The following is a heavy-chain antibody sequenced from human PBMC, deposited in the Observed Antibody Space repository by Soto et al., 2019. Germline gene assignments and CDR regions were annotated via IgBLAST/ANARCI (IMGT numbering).Heavy chain of an antibody. CDR2: INHSGST. CDR1: GGSFSGHY. V-gene: IGHV4-34*01. Sequence: AETLSLTCAVYGGSFSGHYRGWIRQPPGKGLEWIGEINHSGSTNYNPSLKSRVTISVDTSKNQFSLKLSSVTAADTAVYYCARTLPNRQLFDPWSQGTLVT. D-gene: IGHD1-1*01. CDR3: ARTLPNRQLFDP. J-gene: IGHJ5*02.